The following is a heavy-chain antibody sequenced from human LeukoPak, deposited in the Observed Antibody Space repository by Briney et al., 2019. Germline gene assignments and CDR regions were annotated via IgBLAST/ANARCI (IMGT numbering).Heavy chain of an antibody. D-gene: IGHD6-19*01. CDR2: IYRGGST. J-gene: IGHJ4*02. V-gene: IGHV3-53*01. CDR3: AREGSGLSFDY. CDR1: GFTVSSNY. Sequence: GSLRLSCAASGFTVSSNYVSWVRQAPGKGLECVSVIYRGGSTYYADSVKGRFTISRDNSENTVDLQMNSLRAEDTAVYYCAREGSGLSFDYWGQGTLVTVSS.